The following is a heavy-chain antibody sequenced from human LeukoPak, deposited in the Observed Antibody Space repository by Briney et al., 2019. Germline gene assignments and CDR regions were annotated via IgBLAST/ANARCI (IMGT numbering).Heavy chain of an antibody. Sequence: SETLSLTCTVSGDPISSGTYYWGWIRQPPGKGLEWIGSMYYSGTTYYNPSLKSRVTISVDTSKNQFSLKLTSVTAADAAVYYCAITGAAARDYWGQGTLVTVSS. CDR3: AITGAAARDY. J-gene: IGHJ4*02. CDR1: GDPISSGTYY. V-gene: IGHV4-39*01. CDR2: MYYSGTT. D-gene: IGHD2-2*01.